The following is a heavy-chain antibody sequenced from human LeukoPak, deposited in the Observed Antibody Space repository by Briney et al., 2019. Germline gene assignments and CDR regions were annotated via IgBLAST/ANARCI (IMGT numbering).Heavy chain of an antibody. CDR2: INHSGST. Sequence: SETLSLTCAVYGGSFSGYYWSWIRQPPGKGLEWSGEINHSGSTNYNPSLKSRVTISVDTSKNQFSLKLSSVTAADTAVYYCASGALWFGELLSWFDPWGQGTLVTVSS. CDR3: ASGALWFGELLSWFDP. CDR1: GGSFSGYY. V-gene: IGHV4-34*01. J-gene: IGHJ5*02. D-gene: IGHD3-10*01.